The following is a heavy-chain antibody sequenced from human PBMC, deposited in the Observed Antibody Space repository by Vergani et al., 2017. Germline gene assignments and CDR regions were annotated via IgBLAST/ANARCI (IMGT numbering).Heavy chain of an antibody. CDR1: GVSVSGSDW. Sequence: QVQLQESGPGLVKPSGTLSLTCAVSGVSVSGSDWWSWVRQSPGKGLEWLGDIYSSGITNYNPSLASRLTLSIDKSKNQFSLKLRFVSAADAAVYYCARLRYYDSSGYLNQYFQHWGQGTLVTVSS. V-gene: IGHV4-4*02. CDR3: ARLRYYDSSGYLNQYFQH. CDR2: IYSSGIT. D-gene: IGHD3-22*01. J-gene: IGHJ1*01.